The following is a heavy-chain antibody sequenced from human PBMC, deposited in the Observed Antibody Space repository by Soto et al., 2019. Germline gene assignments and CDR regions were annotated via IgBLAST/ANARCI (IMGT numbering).Heavy chain of an antibody. CDR1: GFTFSSYG. D-gene: IGHD2-2*01. J-gene: IGHJ4*02. CDR3: ARDLRAREVEPAGY. CDR2: IWYDGCNK. V-gene: IGHV3-33*01. Sequence: GGSLRLSCAASGFTFSSYGMHWVRQAPGKGLEWVAVIWYDGCNKYYADSVKGRFTISRDNSKNTLYLQMNSLRAEDTAVYYCARDLRAREVEPAGYWGQGTLVTVSS.